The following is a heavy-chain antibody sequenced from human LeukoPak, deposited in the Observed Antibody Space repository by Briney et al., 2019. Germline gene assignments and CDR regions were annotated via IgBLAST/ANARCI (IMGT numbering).Heavy chain of an antibody. CDR2: IYYSGST. CDR3: ARGVGVLRFLEWLLYFDY. V-gene: IGHV4-59*01. CDR1: GGPISSYY. D-gene: IGHD3-3*01. Sequence: SETLSLTCTVPGGPISSYYWSWIRQPPGKGLEWIGYIYYSGSTNYNPSLKSRVTISVDTSKNQFSLKLSSVTAADTAVYYCARGVGVLRFLEWLLYFDYWGQGTLVTVSS. J-gene: IGHJ4*02.